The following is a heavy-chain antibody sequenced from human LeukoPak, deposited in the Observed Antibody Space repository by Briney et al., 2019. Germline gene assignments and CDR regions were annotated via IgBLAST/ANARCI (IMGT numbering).Heavy chain of an antibody. D-gene: IGHD4-11*01. CDR3: ARGAQYLNDY. J-gene: IGHJ4*02. Sequence: SETLSLTCNVSGGSVSSGSYFWTWIRQPPGKGLEWIGYIYYSGHTRYRPSLQSRLTISSDTSKNQVSLNLNSVTAADTAVYYCARGAQYLNDYWGQGTLVTVSS. CDR2: IYYSGHT. V-gene: IGHV4-61*01. CDR1: GGSVSSGSYF.